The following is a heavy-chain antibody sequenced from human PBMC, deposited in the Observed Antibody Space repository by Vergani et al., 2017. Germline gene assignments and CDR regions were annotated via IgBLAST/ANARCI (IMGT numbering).Heavy chain of an antibody. CDR1: GGTFSNHG. D-gene: IGHD3-10*01. J-gene: IGHJ6*02. V-gene: IGHV1-69*12. CDR3: ARDGLGSYYNYYHYDLDV. CDR2: IIPIFGTP. Sequence: QVQLVQSGAEVKKPGSSVKLSCKAAGGTFSNHGISWVRQAPGQGLEWMGGIIPIFGTPTYAQNSQGRVTISADESTNTVYLELSSLTSVDTAIYYCARDGLGSYYNYYHYDLDVWGQGTTVTVSS.